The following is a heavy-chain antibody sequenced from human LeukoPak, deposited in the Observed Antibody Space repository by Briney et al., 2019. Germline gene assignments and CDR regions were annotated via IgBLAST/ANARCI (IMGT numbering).Heavy chain of an antibody. CDR3: ARDPVRYFDDAFDI. Sequence: SETLSLTCTVSGGSISSGGYYWSWIRQHPGKGLEWIGYIYYSGSTYYNPSLKSRVTISVDTSNNQFSLKLSSVTAADTAVYYCARDPVRYFDDAFDIWGQGTMVTVSS. CDR2: IYYSGST. V-gene: IGHV4-31*03. J-gene: IGHJ3*02. CDR1: GGSISSGGYY. D-gene: IGHD3-9*01.